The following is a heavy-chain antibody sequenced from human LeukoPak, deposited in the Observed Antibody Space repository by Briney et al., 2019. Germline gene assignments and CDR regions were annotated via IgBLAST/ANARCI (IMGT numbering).Heavy chain of an antibody. D-gene: IGHD2-15*01. J-gene: IGHJ3*02. CDR1: GFTFSSYG. V-gene: IGHV3-30*18. CDR2: ISYDGSNK. CDR3: AKDYGSGASHDAFDI. Sequence: GRSLRLSCAASGFTFSSYGMHWVRQAPGKGLEWVAVISYDGSNKYYADSVKGRFTISRDNSKNTLYLQMNSLRAEDTAVYYCAKDYGSGASHDAFDIWGQGTMVTVSS.